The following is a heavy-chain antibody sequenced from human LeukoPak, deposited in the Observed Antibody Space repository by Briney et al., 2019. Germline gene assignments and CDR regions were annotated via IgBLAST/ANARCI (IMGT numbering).Heavy chain of an antibody. J-gene: IGHJ3*02. D-gene: IGHD3-10*01. CDR3: ARIRRQYYYGSGSYAAI. CDR1: GGSISSYY. CDR2: IYTSGST. Sequence: SETLSLTCTVSGGSISSYYWSWIRQPAGKGLEWIGRIYTSGSTNYNPSLKSRVTMSVDTSKNQFSLKLSSVTAADTAVYYCARIRRQYYYGSGSYAAIWGQGTMVTVSS. V-gene: IGHV4-4*07.